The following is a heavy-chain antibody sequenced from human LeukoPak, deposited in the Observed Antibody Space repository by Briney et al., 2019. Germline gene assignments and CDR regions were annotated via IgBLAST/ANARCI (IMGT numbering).Heavy chain of an antibody. V-gene: IGHV3-21*01. CDR3: ATETIGRHYDY. CDR2: IGPTGTDR. Sequence: GGSLRLSCAASGFTFSTCGMHWVRQAPGKGLEWVSSIGPTGTDRYYADSVRGRFTISRDNATNSMYLQMDSLRDEDTAVYYCATETIGRHYDYWGQGTLLTVSS. J-gene: IGHJ4*02. D-gene: IGHD1-14*01. CDR1: GFTFSTCG.